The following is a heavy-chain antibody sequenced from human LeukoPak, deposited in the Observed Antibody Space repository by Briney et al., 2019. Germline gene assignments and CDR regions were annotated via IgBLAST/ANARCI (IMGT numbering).Heavy chain of an antibody. V-gene: IGHV4-39*07. CDR1: GGSISSGTYY. J-gene: IGHJ5*02. Sequence: SETLSLTCTVSGGSISSGTYYWGWIRQPPGKGLQWIGSVYYSGSTYYNPSLQSRVTISVGTSKNHFSLKLSSVTAADTAVYYCARDSPDCGSTTCYKDWFDPWGQGTLVTVSS. CDR3: ARDSPDCGSTTCYKDWFDP. CDR2: VYYSGST. D-gene: IGHD2-2*02.